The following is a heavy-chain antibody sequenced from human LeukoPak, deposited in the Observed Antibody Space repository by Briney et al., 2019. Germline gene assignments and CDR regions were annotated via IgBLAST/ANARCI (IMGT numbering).Heavy chain of an antibody. CDR1: GGSISSGPYF. Sequence: PSQTLSLTCSVSGGSISSGPYFWSWIRQSPGQGLEWIGCIWSSGSTNYNPSLPGRVAISLDKSRNHFTLMVTAVTGANTAFYYCARKGPEHLPTYCDHWGRGIRVTDSS. D-gene: IGHD2-21*01. J-gene: IGHJ4*02. V-gene: IGHV4-30-2*06. CDR2: IWSSGST. CDR3: ARKGPEHLPTYCDH.